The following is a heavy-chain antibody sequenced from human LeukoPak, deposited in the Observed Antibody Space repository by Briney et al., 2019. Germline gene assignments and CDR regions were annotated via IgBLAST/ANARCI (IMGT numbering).Heavy chain of an antibody. CDR2: ISSGSSSK. CDR1: GCSFSSYS. V-gene: IGHV3-48*01. J-gene: IGHJ4*02. Sequence: GGALRLSCAGSGCSFSSYSMSVVPQAPGKGLDGVSCISSGSSSKYYPESVKGRFTISRDNARNSLYFQMNSLRAEDTAVYYRAREGGFDYWGQGTLVTVSS. CDR3: AREGGFDY. D-gene: IGHD3-16*01.